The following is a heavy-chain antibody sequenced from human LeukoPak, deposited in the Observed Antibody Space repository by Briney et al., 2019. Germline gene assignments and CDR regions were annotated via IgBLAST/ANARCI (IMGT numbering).Heavy chain of an antibody. J-gene: IGHJ3*02. Sequence: PGGSLRLSCAASGFTFSSYSMNWVRQAPGKELEWVSYISSSSSTIYYADSVKGRFTISRDNAKNSLYLQMNSLRAEDTAVYYCARPPWTSGTMDTAMVIGAFDIWGQGTMVTVSS. CDR1: GFTFSSYS. CDR3: ARPPWTSGTMDTAMVIGAFDI. D-gene: IGHD5-18*01. V-gene: IGHV3-48*01. CDR2: ISSSSSTI.